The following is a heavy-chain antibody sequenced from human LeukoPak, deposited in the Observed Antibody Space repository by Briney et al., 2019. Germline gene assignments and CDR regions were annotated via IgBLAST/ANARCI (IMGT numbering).Heavy chain of an antibody. CDR1: GFTFSTYW. Sequence: PGGSLRLSCAASGFTFSTYWMHWVRQAPGKGLVWVSRIHSDGRSTSYADSVNGRFTISRDNAKNTLYLQMNSLRAEDTAVYYCARDRPGNTAIDDWGQGTLVTVCS. V-gene: IGHV3-74*01. J-gene: IGHJ4*02. CDR2: IHSDGRST. CDR3: ARDRPGNTAIDD. D-gene: IGHD5-18*01.